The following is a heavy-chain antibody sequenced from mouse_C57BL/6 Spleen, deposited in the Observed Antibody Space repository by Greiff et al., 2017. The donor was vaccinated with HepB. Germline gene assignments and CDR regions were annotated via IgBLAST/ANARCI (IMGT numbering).Heavy chain of an antibody. CDR3: ARGDYYGSGDY. CDR2: IDPSDSET. J-gene: IGHJ2*01. V-gene: IGHV1-52*01. Sequence: VQLQQSGAELVRPGSSVKLSCKASGYTFTSYWMHWVKQRPIQGLEWIGNIDPSDSETHYNQKFKDKATLTVDKSSSTAYMQLSSLTSEDSAVYYCARGDYYGSGDYWGQGTTLTVSS. D-gene: IGHD1-1*01. CDR1: GYTFTSYW.